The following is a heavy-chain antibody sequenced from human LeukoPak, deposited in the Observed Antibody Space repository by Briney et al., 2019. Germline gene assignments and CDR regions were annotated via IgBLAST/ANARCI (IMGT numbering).Heavy chain of an antibody. CDR1: GYTFTSYD. CDR3: ARGVQWLAHFDY. CDR2: MNPNSGNT. J-gene: IGHJ4*02. Sequence: GASVKVSCTASGYTFTSYDINWVRQATGQGLEWMGWMNPNSGNTGYAQKFQGRVTMTRNTSISTAYMELSSLRSEDTAVYYCARGVQWLAHFDYWGQGTLVTVSS. D-gene: IGHD6-19*01. V-gene: IGHV1-8*01.